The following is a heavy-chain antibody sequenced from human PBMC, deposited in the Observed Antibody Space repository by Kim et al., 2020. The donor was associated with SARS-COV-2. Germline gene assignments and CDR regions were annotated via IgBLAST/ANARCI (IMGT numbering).Heavy chain of an antibody. V-gene: IGHV1-18*01. CDR3: ARDPGGYTANVRGSAAGFDY. Sequence: ASVKVSCKASGYTFTSYGISWVRQAPGQGLEWMGWISAYNGNTNYAQKLQGRVTMTTDTSTSTAYMELRSLRSDDTAVSYCARDPGGYTANVRGSAAGFDYWGQGTLVTVSS. CDR2: ISAYNGNT. D-gene: IGHD5-12*01. J-gene: IGHJ4*02. CDR1: GYTFTSYG.